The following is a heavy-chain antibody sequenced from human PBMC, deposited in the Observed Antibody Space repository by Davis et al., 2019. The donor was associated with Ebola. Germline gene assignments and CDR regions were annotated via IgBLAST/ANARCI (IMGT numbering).Heavy chain of an antibody. J-gene: IGHJ4*02. CDR1: GGSISSYY. V-gene: IGHV4-59*01. Sequence: MPSETLSLTCTVSGGSISSYYWSWIRQPPGKGLEWIGYIYYSGSTNYNPSLKSRVTISVDTSKNQLSLKLSSVTAADTAVYYCAREIVVVPAGRGGFDYWGQGTLVTVSS. D-gene: IGHD2-2*01. CDR2: IYYSGST. CDR3: AREIVVVPAGRGGFDY.